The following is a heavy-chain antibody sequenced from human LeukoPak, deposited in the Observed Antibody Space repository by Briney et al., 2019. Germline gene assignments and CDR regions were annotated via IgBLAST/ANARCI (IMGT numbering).Heavy chain of an antibody. CDR1: GFTFSNYG. D-gene: IGHD3-10*01. V-gene: IGHV3-30*02. Sequence: GGSLRLSCAASGFTFSNYGMHWVRQAPGKGLEWVAFIRYDGSNKYYADSVKGRFTISRDNSKNTLYLQMNSLRAEDTAVYYCAKEDYYGSGSYYKIRSFDYWGQGTLVTVSS. CDR3: AKEDYYGSGSYYKIRSFDY. J-gene: IGHJ4*02. CDR2: IRYDGSNK.